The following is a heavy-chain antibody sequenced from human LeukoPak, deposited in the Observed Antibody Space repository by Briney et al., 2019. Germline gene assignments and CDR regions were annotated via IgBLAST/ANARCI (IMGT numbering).Heavy chain of an antibody. J-gene: IGHJ4*02. Sequence: PGGSLTLSCAVSGFIFSSYEMNWVRQAPGKGLEWVSYISSSGSTIYYADSVKGRFTISRDSSKNTLYLQMNSLRAEDTAVYYCARDKDYGLDYWGQGTLVTVSS. V-gene: IGHV3-48*03. D-gene: IGHD4-17*01. CDR3: ARDKDYGLDY. CDR2: ISSSGSTI. CDR1: GFIFSSYE.